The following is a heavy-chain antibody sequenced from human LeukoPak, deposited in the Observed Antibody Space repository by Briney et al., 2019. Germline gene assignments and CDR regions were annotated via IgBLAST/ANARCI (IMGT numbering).Heavy chain of an antibody. D-gene: IGHD3-10*01. J-gene: IGHJ5*02. V-gene: IGHV4-61*02. CDR2: TYTSGST. CDR1: GGSISSGSYY. CDR3: ARDSSLSGWLDP. Sequence: SETLSLTCTVSGGSISSGSYYWSWIRQPVGKGLEWVGRTYTSGSTIYNPSLESRVTISLDTSKNQFSLKLSSVTAADTAVYYCARDSSLSGWLDPWGQGTLVTVSS.